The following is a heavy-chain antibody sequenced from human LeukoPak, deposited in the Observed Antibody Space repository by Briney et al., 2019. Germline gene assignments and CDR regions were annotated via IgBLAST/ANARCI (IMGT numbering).Heavy chain of an antibody. V-gene: IGHV4-34*01. Sequence: SETLSLTCAVYGGSFSGYYWSWIRQPPGKGLEWIGEINHSGSTNYNPSLKSRVTISVDTSKNQFSLKLSSVTAADTAVYYCAGRPRAVAGSTFDYWGQGTLVTVSS. CDR1: GGSFSGYY. D-gene: IGHD6-19*01. CDR3: AGRPRAVAGSTFDY. J-gene: IGHJ4*02. CDR2: INHSGST.